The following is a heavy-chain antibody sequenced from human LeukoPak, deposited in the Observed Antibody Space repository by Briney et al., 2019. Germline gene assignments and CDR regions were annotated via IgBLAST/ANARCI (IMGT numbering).Heavy chain of an antibody. CDR3: ARDGATTGAFDI. D-gene: IGHD1-26*01. CDR2: INPNSGDT. Sequence: GASVKVSCKASGYTFTDYYMHWVRQAPGQGLEWMGWINPNSGDTNFAQKFQGWVTMTRDTSISTAYMELSRLKSDDTDTAVYYCARDGATTGAFDIWGQGTMVTVSS. CDR1: GYTFTDYY. J-gene: IGHJ3*02. V-gene: IGHV1-2*04.